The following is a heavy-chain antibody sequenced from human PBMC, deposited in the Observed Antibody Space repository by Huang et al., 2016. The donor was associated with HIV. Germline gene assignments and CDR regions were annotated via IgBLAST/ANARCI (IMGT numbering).Heavy chain of an antibody. CDR2: IYWDDDK. V-gene: IGHV2-5*02. D-gene: IGHD2-15*01. Sequence: QITLKESGPTLVKPTQTHTLACTFSGFSLNTSGVGVAWIRQPTGKALEGLALIYWDDDKRYRPSLTCRPTISKDPSNNQVFLTMTNMDPVDTASYFCAHIGDIFAAYSPEYFDYWGQGALVTVSS. CDR3: AHIGDIFAAYSPEYFDY. CDR1: GFSLNTSGVG. J-gene: IGHJ4*02.